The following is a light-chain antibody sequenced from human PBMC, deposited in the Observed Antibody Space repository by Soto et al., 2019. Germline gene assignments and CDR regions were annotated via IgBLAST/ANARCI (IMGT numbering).Light chain of an antibody. CDR1: NIGSKS. Sequence: SSELTQPPSVSVAPGKTARITCGGNNIGSKSVHWYQQKPGQAPVLVIYYDSDRPSGIPERFAGSNSGNTATLPISRVEAGDEADDYCQVWDSSSDHVVFGGGTKVTVL. V-gene: IGLV3-21*04. CDR3: QVWDSSSDHVV. CDR2: YDS. J-gene: IGLJ2*01.